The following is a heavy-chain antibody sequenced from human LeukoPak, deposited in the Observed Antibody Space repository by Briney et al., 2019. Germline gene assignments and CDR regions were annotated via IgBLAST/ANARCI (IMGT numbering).Heavy chain of an antibody. CDR1: GFTLSTYE. CDR2: ISSSGSTI. D-gene: IGHD5-12*01. V-gene: IGHV3-48*03. CDR3: ARVLQIVATTVFDY. Sequence: GGSLRLSCAASGFTLSTYEMSWVRQAPGQGLEWVSYISSSGSTIFYADSVMGRFTISRDNTKNSLYLQMNSLRAEDTAAYYCARVLQIVATTVFDYWGQGTLVTVSS. J-gene: IGHJ4*02.